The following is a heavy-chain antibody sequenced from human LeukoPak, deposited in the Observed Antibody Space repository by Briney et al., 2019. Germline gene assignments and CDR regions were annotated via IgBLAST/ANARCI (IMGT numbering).Heavy chain of an antibody. D-gene: IGHD2-2*01. CDR3: ARQSYPLGYCSSTSCPKRAFDI. Sequence: SETLSLTCTVSGGSISSYYWSWIRQPPGKGLEWIGYIYYSGSTYYNPSLKSRVTISVDTSKNQFSLKLSSVTAADTAVYYCARQSYPLGYCSSTSCPKRAFDIWGQGTMVTVSS. J-gene: IGHJ3*02. V-gene: IGHV4-59*08. CDR2: IYYSGST. CDR1: GGSISSYY.